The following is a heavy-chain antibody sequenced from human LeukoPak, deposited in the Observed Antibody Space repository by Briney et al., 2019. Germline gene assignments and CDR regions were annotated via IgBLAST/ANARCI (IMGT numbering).Heavy chain of an antibody. CDR3: AKDIRGRRGSYYVEYYYYGMDV. CDR2: IWSDGSKN. D-gene: IGHD1-26*01. J-gene: IGHJ6*02. Sequence: PGGSLRLSCAASGFSFSAHGMHWVRQAPGKGLEWVVVIWSDGSKNYYADTVKGRFTISRDNAKNTLYLQMNSLRAEDTGVYYCAKDIRGRRGSYYVEYYYYGMDVWGQGTTVTVSS. CDR1: GFSFSAHG. V-gene: IGHV3-33*06.